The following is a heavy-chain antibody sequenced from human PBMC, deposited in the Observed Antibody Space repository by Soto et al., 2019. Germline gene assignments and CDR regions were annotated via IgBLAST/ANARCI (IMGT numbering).Heavy chain of an antibody. CDR1: GFTFSSHG. Sequence: QVQLVESGGGVVQPEKSLRLSCAASGFTFSSHGMHWVRQAPGKGLEWVAVISFDGTNKYYADSVKGRFTISRDNSKNTLYLQMNSLRAEDTALYYCASRVPHGTYGAPYFQHWGQGTLVTVS. D-gene: IGHD1-26*01. V-gene: IGHV3-30*03. CDR3: ASRVPHGTYGAPYFQH. CDR2: ISFDGTNK. J-gene: IGHJ1*01.